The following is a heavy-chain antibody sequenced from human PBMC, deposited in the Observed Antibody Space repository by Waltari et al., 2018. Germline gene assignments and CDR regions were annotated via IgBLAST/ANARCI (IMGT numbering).Heavy chain of an antibody. CDR1: GGSISSSSYY. Sequence: QLQLQESGPGLVKPSETLSLTCTVSGGSISSSSYYWGWIRQPPGKGLEWIGSIYYSGSTYYNPSLKSRVTISVDTSKNQFSLKLSSVTAADTAVYYCARPDGDKDPGSFDYWGQGTLVTVSS. D-gene: IGHD4-17*01. V-gene: IGHV4-39*07. J-gene: IGHJ4*02. CDR3: ARPDGDKDPGSFDY. CDR2: IYYSGST.